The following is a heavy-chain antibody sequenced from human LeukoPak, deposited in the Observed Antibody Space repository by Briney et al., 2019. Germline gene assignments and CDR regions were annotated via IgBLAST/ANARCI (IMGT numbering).Heavy chain of an antibody. CDR1: VYTFTSYG. CDR3: ARDRPLDFYCSGGSCYSDYYYYYGMDV. D-gene: IGHD2-15*01. J-gene: IGHJ6*02. Sequence: GASVKVSCKASVYTFTSYGISGVRQAPGQGVEWVGWISAYNGNTNYAQKLQGRVTMTTDTSTSTPYMELWRLRSDDTAVYYCARDRPLDFYCSGGSCYSDYYYYYGMDVWGQGTTVTVSS. CDR2: ISAYNGNT. V-gene: IGHV1-18*01.